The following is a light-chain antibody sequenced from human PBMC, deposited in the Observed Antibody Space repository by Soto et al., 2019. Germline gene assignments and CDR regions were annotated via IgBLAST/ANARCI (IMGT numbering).Light chain of an antibody. CDR1: QSLLHTDGFNY. CDR2: LGS. V-gene: IGKV2-28*01. Sequence: DIVVTQSPLSLTVAPGEAASISCRSSQSLLHTDGFNYLEWYLQKPGQSPQLLIYLGSIRASGVPDRFSGSGSGTDFTLKISRVEAEDVGVYYCMQALQIWTFGQGTKVEIK. J-gene: IGKJ1*01. CDR3: MQALQIWT.